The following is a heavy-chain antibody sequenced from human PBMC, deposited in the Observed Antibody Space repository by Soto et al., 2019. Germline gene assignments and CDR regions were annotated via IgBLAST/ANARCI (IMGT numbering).Heavy chain of an antibody. CDR2: ISSSSSYI. V-gene: IGHV3-21*01. D-gene: IGHD2-2*01. J-gene: IGHJ6*03. CDR1: GFTFSSYS. Sequence: GGSLRLSCAASGFTFSSYSMNWVHQAPGKGLEWVSSISSSSSYIYYADSVKGRFTISRDNAKNSLYLQMNSLRAEDTAVYYCAADCSSTSCQDYYYYYMDVWGKGTTVTVSS. CDR3: AADCSSTSCQDYYYYYMDV.